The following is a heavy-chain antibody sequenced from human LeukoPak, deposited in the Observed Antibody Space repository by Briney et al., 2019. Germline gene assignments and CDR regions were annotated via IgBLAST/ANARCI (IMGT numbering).Heavy chain of an antibody. J-gene: IGHJ4*02. CDR1: GGSISSYY. CDR3: ARGRYFDWPPAPYFDY. V-gene: IGHV4-59*01. D-gene: IGHD3-9*01. CDR2: IYYSGST. Sequence: PSETLSLTCTVSGGSISSYYWSWIRQPPGKRLERIGYIYYSGSTNYNPSLKSRVTISVDTSKNQFSLKLSSVTAADTAVYYCARGRYFDWPPAPYFDYWGQGTLVTVSS.